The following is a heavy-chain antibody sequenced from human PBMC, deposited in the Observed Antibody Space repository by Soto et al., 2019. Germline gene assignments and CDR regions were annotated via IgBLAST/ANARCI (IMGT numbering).Heavy chain of an antibody. J-gene: IGHJ6*02. CDR3: ARLSGSYRPIVYYYYGMDV. Sequence: ASVTVSCKASGYIFTSYDISWVRQAPGQGLEWMGIINPSGGSTSYAQKFQGRVTMTRDTSTSTVYMELSSLRSEDTAVYYCARLSGSYRPIVYYYYGMDVWGQGTTVTVSS. CDR2: INPSGGST. CDR1: GYIFTSYD. V-gene: IGHV1-46*01. D-gene: IGHD1-26*01.